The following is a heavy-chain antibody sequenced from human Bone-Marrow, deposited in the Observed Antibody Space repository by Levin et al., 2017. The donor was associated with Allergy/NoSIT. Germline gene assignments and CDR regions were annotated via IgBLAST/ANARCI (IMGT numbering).Heavy chain of an antibody. J-gene: IGHJ6*02. CDR3: ARDLIAAAIYYYYGMDV. CDR1: GFTFSSYG. V-gene: IGHV3-33*01. Sequence: LSLTCAASGFTFSSYGMHWVRQAPGKGLEWVAVIWYDGSNKYYADSVKGRFTISRDNSKNTLYLQMNSLRAEDTAVYYCARDLIAAAIYYYYGMDVWGQGTTVTVSS. CDR2: IWYDGSNK. D-gene: IGHD6-13*01.